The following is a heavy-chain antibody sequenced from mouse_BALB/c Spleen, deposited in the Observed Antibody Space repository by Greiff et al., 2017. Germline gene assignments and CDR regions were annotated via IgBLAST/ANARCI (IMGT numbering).Heavy chain of an antibody. V-gene: IGHV2-9*02. Sequence: VKVVESGPGLVAPSQSLSITCTVSGFSLTSYGVHWVRQPPGKGLEWLGVIWAGGSTNYNSALMSRLSISKDNSKSQVFLKMNSLQTDDTAMYYCARELPGGMDYWGQGTSVTVSS. CDR2: IWAGGST. D-gene: IGHD1-1*01. CDR3: ARELPGGMDY. CDR1: GFSLTSYG. J-gene: IGHJ4*01.